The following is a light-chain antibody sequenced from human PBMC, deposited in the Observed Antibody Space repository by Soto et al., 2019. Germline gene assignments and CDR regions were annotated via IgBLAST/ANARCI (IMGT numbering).Light chain of an antibody. Sequence: EIVLTQSPGTLSLSPGERATLSCGASQSVTSNYLAWYQQKPGQAPRLLIFGASIRVRGIPDRFSGTGSETDFTLTISRLEPEDFAVYYCQQYGSSPTTFGQGTKVDIK. CDR3: QQYGSSPTT. V-gene: IGKV3-20*01. J-gene: IGKJ1*01. CDR1: QSVTSNY. CDR2: GAS.